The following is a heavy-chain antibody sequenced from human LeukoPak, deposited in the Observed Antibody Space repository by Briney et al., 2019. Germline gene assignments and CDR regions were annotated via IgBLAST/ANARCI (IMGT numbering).Heavy chain of an antibody. CDR2: IIPILGIA. J-gene: IGHJ3*02. CDR1: GGTFSSYA. CDR3: ARPDHEGGAFDI. D-gene: IGHD6-25*01. V-gene: IGHV1-69*04. Sequence: SVKVSCKASGGTFSSYAISWVRQAPGQGLEWMGRIIPILGIANYAQKLQGRVTMTTDTSTSTAYMELRSLRSDDTAVYCCARPDHEGGAFDIWGQGTMVTVSS.